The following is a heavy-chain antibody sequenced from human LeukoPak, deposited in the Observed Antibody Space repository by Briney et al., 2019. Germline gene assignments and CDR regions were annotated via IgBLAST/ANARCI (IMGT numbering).Heavy chain of an antibody. Sequence: GASVKVSCKASGYTFTSYYMHWVRQAPGQGLEWMRIINPSGGSTSYAQKFQGRVTMTRDTSTSTVYMELSSLRSEDTAVYYCARDTATYYYDSSGQGAFDIWGQGTMVTVSS. V-gene: IGHV1-46*01. CDR3: ARDTATYYYDSSGQGAFDI. CDR2: INPSGGST. D-gene: IGHD3-22*01. CDR1: GYTFTSYY. J-gene: IGHJ3*02.